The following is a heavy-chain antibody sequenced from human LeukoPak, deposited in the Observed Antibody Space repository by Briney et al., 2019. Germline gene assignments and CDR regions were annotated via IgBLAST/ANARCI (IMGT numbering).Heavy chain of an antibody. V-gene: IGHV3-23*01. J-gene: IGHJ6*02. CDR1: GFTFSSYA. Sequence: GGSLRLSCAASGFTFSSYAMSWVRQAPGKGLEWVSAINGSGGSTYYADSVKGRFTISRDNSKNTLYLQMNSLRAEDTAVYYCAKWGYYSNYDGRSNYYYYYYGMDVWGQGTTVTVSS. CDR2: INGSGGST. D-gene: IGHD4-11*01. CDR3: AKWGYYSNYDGRSNYYYYYYGMDV.